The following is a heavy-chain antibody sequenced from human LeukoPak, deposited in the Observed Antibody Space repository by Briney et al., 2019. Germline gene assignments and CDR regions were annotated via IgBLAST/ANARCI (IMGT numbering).Heavy chain of an antibody. CDR1: GFTFSTYW. V-gene: IGHV3-7*04. J-gene: IGHJ4*02. CDR2: IKGDGSDK. CDR3: ARPFGSGTYYQFDL. D-gene: IGHD3-10*01. Sequence: GGSLRLSCAASGFTFSTYWMSWVRQAPGKGLEWVANIKGDGSDKYYLDSLKGRFTVSRDNAKNSLYLQVNSLRADDTAVYYCARPFGSGTYYQFDLWGQGTLVTVSS.